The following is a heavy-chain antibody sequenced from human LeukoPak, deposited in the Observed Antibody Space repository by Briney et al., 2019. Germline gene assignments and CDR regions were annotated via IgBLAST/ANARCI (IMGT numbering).Heavy chain of an antibody. CDR3: ARHPRIAVAGSPFDY. J-gene: IGHJ4*02. CDR1: GGCISSSSYY. V-gene: IGHV4-39*01. D-gene: IGHD6-19*01. Sequence: PSETLSLTCTVSGGCISSSSYYWGWIRQPPGKGLEWIGSIYYSGSTYYNPSLKSRVTISVDTSKNQFSLKLSSVTAADTAVYYCARHPRIAVAGSPFDYWGQGTLVTVSS. CDR2: IYYSGST.